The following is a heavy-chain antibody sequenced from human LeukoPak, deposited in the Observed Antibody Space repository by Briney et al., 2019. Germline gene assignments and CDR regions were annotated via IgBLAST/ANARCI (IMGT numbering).Heavy chain of an antibody. Sequence: PSETLSLTCTVSGGSISNNNYHWAWIRQPLGKGLEWIGNIFSRGGTYYNPSLKSRVTISVDTSRNQFSLKLNSVTAADTAVYYCARHHSSGLDYWGQGTLVTVSS. J-gene: IGHJ4*02. CDR1: GGSISNNNYH. D-gene: IGHD6-19*01. CDR3: ARHHSSGLDY. V-gene: IGHV4-39*01. CDR2: IFSRGGT.